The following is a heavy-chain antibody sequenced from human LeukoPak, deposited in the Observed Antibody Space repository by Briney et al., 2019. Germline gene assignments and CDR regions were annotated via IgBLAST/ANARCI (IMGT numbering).Heavy chain of an antibody. V-gene: IGHV1-2*02. D-gene: IGHD5-24*01. Sequence: APVKVSCKASGYTFTGSYMHWMRQAPGQGLEWMGWINPNTGGTKYAQKFQGRVTMTRDTSTSTAYMELSSLRSEDTAVYYCARGWGMATIHPFDYWGQGTLVTVSS. CDR3: ARGWGMATIHPFDY. CDR1: GYTFTGSY. J-gene: IGHJ4*02. CDR2: INPNTGGT.